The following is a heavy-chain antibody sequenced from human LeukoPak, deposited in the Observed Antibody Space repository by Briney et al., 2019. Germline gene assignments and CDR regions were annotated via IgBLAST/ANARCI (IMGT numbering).Heavy chain of an antibody. Sequence: SETLSLTCAVYGGSFSGYYWSWLRQPPGKGLEWIGEINHSGSTNHNPSLKSRVTISVDTSKNQFSLKLSSVTAADTAVYYCARQGPFLLVAIDYWGQGTLVTVSS. J-gene: IGHJ4*02. V-gene: IGHV4-34*01. CDR1: GGSFSGYY. CDR2: INHSGST. CDR3: ARQGPFLLVAIDY. D-gene: IGHD2-8*02.